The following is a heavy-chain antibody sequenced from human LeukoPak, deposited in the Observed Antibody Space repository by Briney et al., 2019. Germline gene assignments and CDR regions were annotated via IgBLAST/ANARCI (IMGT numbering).Heavy chain of an antibody. CDR1: GFTFGNSG. J-gene: IGHJ5*02. CDR3: AKDQGSGWAHNFDP. Sequence: GSLRLSCAASGFTFGNSGMHWGRQAPGKGLGGVAVIWYDGSDKYHADSVKGRFTISRDNSQNTLYLQMHSLRDEDTAVYYCAKDQGSGWAHNFDPWGRGTQVIVSS. CDR2: IWYDGSDK. V-gene: IGHV3-33*06. D-gene: IGHD6-19*01.